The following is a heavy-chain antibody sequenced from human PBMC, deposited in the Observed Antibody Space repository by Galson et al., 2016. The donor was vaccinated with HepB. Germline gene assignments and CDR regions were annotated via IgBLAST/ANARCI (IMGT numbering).Heavy chain of an antibody. CDR1: GGSFTPYY. J-gene: IGHJ5*02. CDR3: ARGGLTISRNWFDP. CDR2: INHSGNT. Sequence: SETLSLTCAVYGGSFTPYYWAWIRQSPGKGLEWIGDINHSGNTNYNTSMKSRLIISVDTSKNQFSLELRSVTAADTAVYYCARGGLTISRNWFDPWGQGTLVTVSS. D-gene: IGHD3-3*01. V-gene: IGHV4-34*01.